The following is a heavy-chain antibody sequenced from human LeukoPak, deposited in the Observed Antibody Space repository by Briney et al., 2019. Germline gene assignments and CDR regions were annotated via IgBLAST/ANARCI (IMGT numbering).Heavy chain of an antibody. Sequence: SETLSLTCTVSGGSISSYYWSWIRQPPGKGLEWIGYIYYSGSTNYNPSLKSRVTISVDTSKNQFSLKLSSVTAADTAVYYCARVEELERSPFDRYYYMDVWGKGTTVTISS. CDR2: IYYSGST. CDR3: ARVEELERSPFDRYYYMDV. D-gene: IGHD1-1*01. V-gene: IGHV4-59*01. CDR1: GGSISSYY. J-gene: IGHJ6*03.